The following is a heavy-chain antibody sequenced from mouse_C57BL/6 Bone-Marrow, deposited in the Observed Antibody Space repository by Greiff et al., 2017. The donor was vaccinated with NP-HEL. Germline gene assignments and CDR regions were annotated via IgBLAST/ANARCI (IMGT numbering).Heavy chain of an antibody. CDR2: IYPGDGDT. CDR3: ASGDY. CDR1: GYAFSSSW. J-gene: IGHJ2*01. Sequence: QVQLKESGPELVKPGASVKISCKASGYAFSSSWMNWVKQRPGKGLEWIGRIYPGDGDTNYNGKFKGKATLTADKSSSTAYMQLSSLTSEDSAVYFCASGDYGGQGTTLTVSS. V-gene: IGHV1-82*01.